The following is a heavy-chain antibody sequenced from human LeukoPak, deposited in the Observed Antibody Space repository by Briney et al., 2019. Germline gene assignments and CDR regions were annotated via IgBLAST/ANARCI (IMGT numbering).Heavy chain of an antibody. CDR3: ATSPTAMVRGVIDDAFDI. V-gene: IGHV1-69*19. CDR2: IIPIFGTA. CDR1: GGTFSSYA. Sequence: ASVKVSCKASGGTFSSYAISWVRQAPGQGLEWMGGIIPIFGTASYAQKFQGRVTITADESTSTAYMELSSLRSEDTAVYYCATSPTAMVRGVIDDAFDIWGQGTMVTVSS. J-gene: IGHJ3*02. D-gene: IGHD3-10*01.